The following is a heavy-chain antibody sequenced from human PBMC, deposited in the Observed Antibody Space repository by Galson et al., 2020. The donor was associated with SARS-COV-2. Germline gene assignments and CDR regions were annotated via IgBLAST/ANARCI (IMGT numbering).Heavy chain of an antibody. CDR2: ISSSSSYI. CDR3: AREPPGWLRNYWYFDL. J-gene: IGHJ2*01. V-gene: IGHV3-21*01. D-gene: IGHD5-12*01. Sequence: NSGGSLRLSCAASGFTFSSYSMNWVRQAPGKGLEWVSSISSSSSYIYYADSVKGRFTISRDNAKNSLYLQMNSLRAEDTAVYYCAREPPGWLRNYWYFDLWGRGTLVTVSS. CDR1: GFTFSSYS.